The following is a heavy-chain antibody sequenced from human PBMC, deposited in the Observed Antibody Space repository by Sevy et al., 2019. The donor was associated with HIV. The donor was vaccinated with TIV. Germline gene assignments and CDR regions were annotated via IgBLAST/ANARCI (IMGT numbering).Heavy chain of an antibody. CDR3: ARDRGEILHSAFDY. CDR1: GFRFSDYS. Sequence: GGSLRLSCAASGFRFSDYSMHWVRQAPGKGLEWVAVISYDGRNNKYNVDSVKGRFTISRGNSKNKLFLQMNSLRAEDSAIYYCARDRGEILHSAFDYWGQGTLVTVSS. V-gene: IGHV3-30*14. D-gene: IGHD3-16*01. CDR2: ISYDGRNNK. J-gene: IGHJ4*02.